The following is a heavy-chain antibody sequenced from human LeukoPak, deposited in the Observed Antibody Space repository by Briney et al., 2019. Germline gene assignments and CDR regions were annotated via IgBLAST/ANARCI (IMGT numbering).Heavy chain of an antibody. CDR1: GGTLSSYA. CDR2: IIPIFGTA. Sequence: ASVKVSCKASGGTLSSYAISWVRQAPGQGTEWMGGIIPIFGTANYAQKFQGRVTITADESTSTAYMELSSLRSEDTAVYYCARVPKQKYQLLEVSFDYWGQGTLVTVSS. D-gene: IGHD2-2*01. CDR3: ARVPKQKYQLLEVSFDY. J-gene: IGHJ4*02. V-gene: IGHV1-69*13.